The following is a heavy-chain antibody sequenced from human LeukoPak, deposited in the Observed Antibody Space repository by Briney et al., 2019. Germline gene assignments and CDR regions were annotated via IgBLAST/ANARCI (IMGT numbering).Heavy chain of an antibody. J-gene: IGHJ5*02. CDR2: IDPSDSYT. V-gene: IGHV5-10-1*01. CDR3: ARGVCSSTSCWANWFDP. Sequence: GESLRISCKGSGYSFTSYWISWVRQMPGKGLEWMGRIDPSDSYTNYSPSFQGHVTISADKSISTAYLQWSSLKASDTAMYYCARGVCSSTSCWANWFDPWGRGTLVTVSS. D-gene: IGHD2-2*01. CDR1: GYSFTSYW.